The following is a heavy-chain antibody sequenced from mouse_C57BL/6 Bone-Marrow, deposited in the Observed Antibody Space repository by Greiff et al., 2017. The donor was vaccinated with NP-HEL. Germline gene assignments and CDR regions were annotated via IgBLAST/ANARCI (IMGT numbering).Heavy chain of an antibody. J-gene: IGHJ2*01. Sequence: QVQLQQSGAELARPGASVKLSCKASGYTFTSYGISWVKQRTGQGLEWIGEIYPRSGNTYYNEKFKGKATLTADKSSSTAYMELRSLTSEDSAVYFWARNYYGSSHPLDYWGQGTTLTVSS. V-gene: IGHV1-81*01. D-gene: IGHD1-1*01. CDR1: GYTFTSYG. CDR2: IYPRSGNT. CDR3: ARNYYGSSHPLDY.